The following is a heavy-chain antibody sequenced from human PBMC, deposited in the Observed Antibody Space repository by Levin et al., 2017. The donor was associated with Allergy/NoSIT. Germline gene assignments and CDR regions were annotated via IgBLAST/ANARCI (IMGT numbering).Heavy chain of an antibody. CDR1: EFSFSSYS. D-gene: IGHD3-22*01. J-gene: IGHJ4*02. V-gene: IGHV3-48*02. CDR3: ARGYYYDGPAYFDY. Sequence: GGSLRLSCAASEFSFSSYSMNWVRQAPRKRLEWVSYISSSRNTIYYADSVKGRFTISRDNAKNSLYLQMNSLRDEDTAVYYCARGYYYDGPAYFDYWGQGTLVTVSS. CDR2: ISSSRNTI.